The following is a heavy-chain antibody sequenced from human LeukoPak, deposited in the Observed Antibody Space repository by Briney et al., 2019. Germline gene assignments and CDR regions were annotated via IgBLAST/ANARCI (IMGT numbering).Heavy chain of an antibody. CDR1: GGSFSSTSFY. Sequence: SETLSLTCTVSGGSFSSTSFYWGWIRQPPGKGLEWIGYVYYSGSTYYNPSLKSRVTISVDTSKNQFSLKLSSVTAADTAVYYCARVGSDGSLDYWGQGTLVTVSS. D-gene: IGHD3-22*01. CDR2: VYYSGST. CDR3: ARVGSDGSLDY. V-gene: IGHV4-30-4*08. J-gene: IGHJ4*02.